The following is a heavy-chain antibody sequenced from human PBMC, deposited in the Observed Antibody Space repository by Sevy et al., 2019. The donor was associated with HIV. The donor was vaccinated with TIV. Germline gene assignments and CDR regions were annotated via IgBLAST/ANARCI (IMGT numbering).Heavy chain of an antibody. CDR1: GFTFSKYS. D-gene: IGHD2-8*01. V-gene: IGHV3-23*01. Sequence: GGSLRLSCAASGFTFSKYSMSWVRQPPGKGLEWVSTLSFGCGEINYADSVKGRFTISRDNSKSSVYLQMNNLRPDDTAVYYCAREGCTKPHDYWGQGTLVIVSS. CDR3: AREGCTKPHDY. CDR2: LSFGCGEI. J-gene: IGHJ4*02.